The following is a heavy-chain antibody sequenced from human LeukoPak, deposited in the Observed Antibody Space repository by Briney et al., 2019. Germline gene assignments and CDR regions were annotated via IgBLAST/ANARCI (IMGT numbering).Heavy chain of an antibody. CDR1: GGTFSSYA. D-gene: IGHD5-18*01. Sequence: ASVKVSCKASGGTFSSYAISWVRQAPGQGLEWMGGIIPIFGTANYAQKFQGRVTMTRDMSTSTVYMELSSLRSEDTAVYYCARVGSYGLGNWFDPWGQGTLVTVFS. J-gene: IGHJ5*02. V-gene: IGHV1-69*05. CDR3: ARVGSYGLGNWFDP. CDR2: IIPIFGTA.